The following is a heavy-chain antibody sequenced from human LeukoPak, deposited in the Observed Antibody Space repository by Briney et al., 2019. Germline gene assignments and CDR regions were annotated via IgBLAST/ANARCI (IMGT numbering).Heavy chain of an antibody. CDR1: GFTFGDYA. CDR2: IRSKAYGGTT. CDR3: HSDSGPNYYYYGMDV. D-gene: IGHD4-11*01. Sequence: GGSLRLSCTASGFTFGDYAMSWFRQAPGKGLEWVGFIRSKAYGGTTEYAASVKGRFTISRDDSKSIAYLQMNSLKTEDTAVYYCHSDSGPNYYYYGMDVWGQGTTVIVSS. V-gene: IGHV3-49*03. J-gene: IGHJ6*02.